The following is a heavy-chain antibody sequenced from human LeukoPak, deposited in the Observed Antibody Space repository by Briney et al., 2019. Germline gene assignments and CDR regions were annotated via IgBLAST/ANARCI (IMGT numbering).Heavy chain of an antibody. CDR2: IIPVFGTV. Sequence: SVTVSCTASVDNFNNYVISWVRQAPGQGLAWMGGIIPVFGTVKYAQKFQGRVTITADESTSTAYMELDSLKSSDTALYFCEAAGGSNWYIYWGQGTRVTVSS. J-gene: IGHJ4*02. V-gene: IGHV1-69*13. D-gene: IGHD6-13*01. CDR1: VDNFNNYV. CDR3: EAAGGSNWYIY.